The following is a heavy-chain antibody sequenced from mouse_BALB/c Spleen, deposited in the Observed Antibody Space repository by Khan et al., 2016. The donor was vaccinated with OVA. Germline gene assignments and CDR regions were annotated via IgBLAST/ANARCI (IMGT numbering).Heavy chain of an antibody. V-gene: IGHV9-3-1*01. CDR2: INTSTGEP. CDR3: ARPSYFSCLMDN. D-gene: IGHD2-10*01. CDR1: GHTFTKYG. J-gene: IGHJ4*01. Sequence: QIQLVQSGPELKKPGETVKISCKASGHTFTKYGMNWVKQAPGKGLKWMGWINTSTGEPTYAADFNGRSALSLETSASTAYLPINNLKNEDTATYYCARPSYFSCLMDNWGQGTSVTVSS.